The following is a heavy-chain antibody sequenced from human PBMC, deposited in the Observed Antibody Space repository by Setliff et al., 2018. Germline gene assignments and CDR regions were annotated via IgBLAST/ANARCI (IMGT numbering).Heavy chain of an antibody. Sequence: SETLSLTCTVSCDSITSGSYYWSWIRQPAGKGLEWIGQIYTRGSTNENPSLKSRVTISVDTSKNQVSLRLTSVTAADTAIYYCAKATGFGELFIWGQGTVVTVSS. V-gene: IGHV4-61*09. CDR1: CDSITSGSYY. D-gene: IGHD3-10*01. CDR2: IYTRGST. J-gene: IGHJ4*02. CDR3: AKATGFGELFI.